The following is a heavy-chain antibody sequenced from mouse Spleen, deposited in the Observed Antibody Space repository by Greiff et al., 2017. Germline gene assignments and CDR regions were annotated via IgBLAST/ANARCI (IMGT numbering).Heavy chain of an antibody. CDR3: ASGEDYGAFAY. CDR2: IWGGGST. D-gene: IGHD2-4*01. J-gene: IGHJ3*01. Sequence: VQLVESGPGLVAPSQSLSITCTVSGFSLTSYGVDWVRQSPGKGLEWLGVIWGGGSTTYNSALKSSLSISKDNSKSQFFLKMNSLQTDDTAMDYCASGEDYGAFAYWGQGTLVTVSA. CDR1: GFSLTSYG. V-gene: IGHV2-6*01.